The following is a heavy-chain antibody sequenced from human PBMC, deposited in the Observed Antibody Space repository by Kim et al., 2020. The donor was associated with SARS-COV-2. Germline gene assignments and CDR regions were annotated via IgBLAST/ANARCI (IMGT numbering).Heavy chain of an antibody. CDR3: ATRLGGPWVPSYWDYYGMDV. D-gene: IGHD2-8*02. CDR1: GFTVSSNY. J-gene: IGHJ6*02. V-gene: IGHV3-66*02. CDR2: IYSGGST. Sequence: GGSLRLSCAASGFTVSSNYMSWVRQAPGKGLEWVSVIYSGGSTYYADSVKGRFTISRDNSKNTLYLQMNSLRAEDTAVYYCATRLGGPWVPSYWDYYGMDVWAQGTTVTVSS.